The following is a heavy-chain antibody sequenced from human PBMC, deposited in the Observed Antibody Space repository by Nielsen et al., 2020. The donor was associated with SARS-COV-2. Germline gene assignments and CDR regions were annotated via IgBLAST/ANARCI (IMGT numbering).Heavy chain of an antibody. Sequence: GESLKISCKASGYRFISYWIGWVRQMPGKGLEWMGIIYPGDSDTRYNSSFQGQVTMSVDRSSSTAYLQWRSLKASDTAMYYCARRQYYDSSGYPYWGQGTMVTVSS. CDR1: GYRFISYW. V-gene: IGHV5-51*01. CDR2: IYPGDSDT. J-gene: IGHJ4*02. D-gene: IGHD3-22*01. CDR3: ARRQYYDSSGYPY.